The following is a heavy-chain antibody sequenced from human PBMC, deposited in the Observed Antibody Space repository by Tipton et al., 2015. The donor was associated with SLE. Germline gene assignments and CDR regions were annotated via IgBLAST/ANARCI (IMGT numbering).Heavy chain of an antibody. V-gene: IGHV4-59*01. CDR3: ARGDCSSTSCLDY. CDR1: GGSISSYY. CDR2: IYYSGST. J-gene: IGHJ4*02. D-gene: IGHD2-2*01. Sequence: TLSLTCTVSGGSISSYYWSWIRQPPGKGLEWIGYIYYSGSTNYNPSLKSRVTISVDTSKNQFSLNLSSVTAADTAVYYCARGDCSSTSCLDYWGQGTLVTVSS.